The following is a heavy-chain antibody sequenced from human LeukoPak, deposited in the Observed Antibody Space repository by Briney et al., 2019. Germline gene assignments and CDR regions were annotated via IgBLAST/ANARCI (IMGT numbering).Heavy chain of an antibody. CDR2: ISYDGSNK. J-gene: IGHJ5*02. D-gene: IGHD2-2*01. V-gene: IGHV3-30-3*01. CDR1: GFTFSSYA. Sequence: GRSLRLSCAASGFTFSSYAVHWVRQAPGKGLECVAVISYDGSNKYYADSVKGRFTISRDNSKNTLYLQMNSLRAEDTAVYYSASLGGIVVVPAAIWDWFDPWGQGTLVTVSS. CDR3: ASLGGIVVVPAAIWDWFDP.